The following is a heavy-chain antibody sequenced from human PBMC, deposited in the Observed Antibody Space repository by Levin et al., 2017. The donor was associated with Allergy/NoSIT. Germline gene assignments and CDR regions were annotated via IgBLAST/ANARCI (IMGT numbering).Heavy chain of an antibody. Sequence: LSLPCAASGYTFRSYAIHWLRQAPGRGPEWVAVISYDGSTTYYSDSVKGRFIISRDNSKNTLYLQMNSLRVEDTAVYYCARADSSSYPDYWGQGTLLTVSS. CDR2: ISYDGSTT. CDR3: ARADSSSYPDY. J-gene: IGHJ4*02. CDR1: GYTFRSYA. D-gene: IGHD3-22*01. V-gene: IGHV3-30-3*01.